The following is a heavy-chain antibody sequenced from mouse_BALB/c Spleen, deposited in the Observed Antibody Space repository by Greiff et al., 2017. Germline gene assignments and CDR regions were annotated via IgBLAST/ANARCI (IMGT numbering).Heavy chain of an antibody. Sequence: VQLQQSGPELVKPGASVKMSCKASGYTFTSYYIHWVKQRPGQGLEWNGWIYPGDGSTKYNKKFKGKTTLTADKSSSTAYMLLSSLTSEDSAIYFCAEIWGDFDYWGQGTTLTVSS. D-gene: IGHD1-1*02. CDR2: IYPGDGST. CDR1: GYTFTSYY. CDR3: AEIWGDFDY. J-gene: IGHJ2*01. V-gene: IGHV1S56*01.